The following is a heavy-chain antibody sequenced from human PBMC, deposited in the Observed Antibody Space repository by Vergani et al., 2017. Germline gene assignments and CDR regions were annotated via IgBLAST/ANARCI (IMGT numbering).Heavy chain of an antibody. J-gene: IGHJ6*02. CDR3: ARDNSGYDYYYGTDV. CDR1: GLTVSSNY. Sequence: EVQLVESGGGLVQPGGSLRLSCAASGLTVSSNYMSWVRQAPGKGLEWVSIIYSGDNTYYVDSVKGRFTISRHSSKNTLFLQMNSLRAEDTAVYYCARDNSGYDYYYGTDVWGQGP. V-gene: IGHV3-53*04. CDR2: IYSGDNT. D-gene: IGHD5-12*01.